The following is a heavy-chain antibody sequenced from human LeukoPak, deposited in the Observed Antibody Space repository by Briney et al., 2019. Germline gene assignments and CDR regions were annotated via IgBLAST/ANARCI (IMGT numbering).Heavy chain of an antibody. D-gene: IGHD5-18*01. CDR3: ARGYSYGVFDY. CDR2: ISDDGSNK. Sequence: GGSLRLSCAASGFTSSSYAMHWVRQAPGKGLEWVAIISDDGSNKYCADSVKGRFTISRDNSKNTLYLQMNSLRAEDTAVYYCARGYSYGVFDYWGQGTLVTVSS. V-gene: IGHV3-30*04. J-gene: IGHJ4*02. CDR1: GFTSSSYA.